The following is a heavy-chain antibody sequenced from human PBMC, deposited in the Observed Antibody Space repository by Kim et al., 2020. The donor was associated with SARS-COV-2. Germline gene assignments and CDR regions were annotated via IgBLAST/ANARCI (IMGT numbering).Heavy chain of an antibody. Sequence: GGSLRLSCAASGFTFSSYGMHWVRQAPGKGLEWVAVIWYDGSNKYYADSVKGRFTISRDNSKNTLYLQMNSLRAEDTAVYYCAKDPVYYGSGSYYPNPYYSYGMDVWGQGATVTVSS. CDR2: IWYDGSNK. CDR1: GFTFSSYG. CDR3: AKDPVYYGSGSYYPNPYYSYGMDV. V-gene: IGHV3-33*06. J-gene: IGHJ6*02. D-gene: IGHD3-10*01.